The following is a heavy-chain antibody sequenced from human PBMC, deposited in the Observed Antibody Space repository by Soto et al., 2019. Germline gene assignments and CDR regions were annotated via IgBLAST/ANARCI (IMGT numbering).Heavy chain of an antibody. CDR2: IYYSGST. CDR3: GRVGCTVAGPGHFDY. Sequence: QVQLQESGPGLVKPSETLSLTCTVSGGSISSYYWSWIRQPPGKGLEWIGYIYYSGSTNYNPSLKRRVTTSVDTSKIRFSRKLSSVTAADTAVDYCGRVGCTVAGPGHFDYWGQGTLVTVSS. J-gene: IGHJ4*02. CDR1: GGSISSYY. V-gene: IGHV4-59*01. D-gene: IGHD6-19*01.